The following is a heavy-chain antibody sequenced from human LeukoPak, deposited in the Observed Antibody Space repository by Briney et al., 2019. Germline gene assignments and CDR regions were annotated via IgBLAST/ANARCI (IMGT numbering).Heavy chain of an antibody. CDR2: IYYSGST. Sequence: SETLSLTCTVSGGSINDYYWSWVRQPPGKALEWIGYIYYSGSTNYNPSLQNRVTISGDTSKNQFSLKLSSVTAADTAVYYCARFGSSGWYGDYWGQGTLVTVSS. CDR1: GGSINDYY. CDR3: ARFGSSGWYGDY. V-gene: IGHV4-59*01. D-gene: IGHD6-19*01. J-gene: IGHJ4*02.